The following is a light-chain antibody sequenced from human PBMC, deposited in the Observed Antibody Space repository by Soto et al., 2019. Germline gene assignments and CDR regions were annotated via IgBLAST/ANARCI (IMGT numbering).Light chain of an antibody. V-gene: IGKV3D-15*01. CDR1: QSVSTY. CDR3: HQYNHWLTWT. J-gene: IGKJ1*01. Sequence: EIVLTQSPATLALSPGERATLSCRASQSVSTYLAWYQQKPGQAPRLLIYAASRRATCLPDRFSGSGSGTEFTLTISSLQSEDFAVYYCHQYNHWLTWTFGQGTKVDI. CDR2: AAS.